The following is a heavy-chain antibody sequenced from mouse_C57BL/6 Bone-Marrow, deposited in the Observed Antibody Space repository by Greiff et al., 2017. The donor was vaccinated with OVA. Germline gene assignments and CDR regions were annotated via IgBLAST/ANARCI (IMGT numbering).Heavy chain of an antibody. Sequence: QVHVKQSGAELLKPGASVKLSCKATGYTFTGYWIEWVKQRPGHGLEWIGEILPGSGSTNYNEKFKGKATFTADTSSNTAYMQLSSLTTEDSAIYYCASAYYYGSSYPWWYFDVWGTGTTVTVSS. CDR1: GYTFTGYW. D-gene: IGHD1-1*01. CDR2: ILPGSGST. CDR3: ASAYYYGSSYPWWYFDV. J-gene: IGHJ1*03. V-gene: IGHV1-9*01.